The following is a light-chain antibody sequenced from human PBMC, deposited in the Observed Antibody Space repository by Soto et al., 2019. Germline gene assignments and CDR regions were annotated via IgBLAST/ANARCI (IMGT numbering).Light chain of an antibody. V-gene: IGKV1-5*03. CDR3: QQLNSYPFT. CDR1: QSISVW. Sequence: DIQMTQSHSTRSSSVGDRVTITCGASQSISVWLAWYQQKAGKAPNLLIYKASRLESGVPSRFSGSGSGTDFTFTINSLKNEDIATYYCQQLNSYPFTFGPGTKVDIK. CDR2: KAS. J-gene: IGKJ3*01.